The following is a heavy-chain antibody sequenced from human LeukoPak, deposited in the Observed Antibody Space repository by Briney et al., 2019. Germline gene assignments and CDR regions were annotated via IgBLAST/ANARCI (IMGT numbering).Heavy chain of an antibody. D-gene: IGHD1-26*01. V-gene: IGHV3-23*01. CDR1: GFTFSSYA. CDR2: ISGGGGST. Sequence: GGSLRLSCAASGFTFSSYAMSWVRQAPGKGLEWVSAISGGGGSTDYADSVKGRFTISRDNSKNTLYLQMNSLRAEDTAVYYCAKGGSYSSYFDYWGQGTLVTVSS. J-gene: IGHJ4*02. CDR3: AKGGSYSSYFDY.